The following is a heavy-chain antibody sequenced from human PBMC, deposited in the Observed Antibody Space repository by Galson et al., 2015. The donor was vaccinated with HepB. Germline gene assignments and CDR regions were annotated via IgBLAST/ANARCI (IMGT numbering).Heavy chain of an antibody. CDR1: GFTVSSNY. Sequence: SLRLSCAASGFTVSSNYMSWVRQAPGKGLEWVSVIYSGGSTYYADSVKGRFTISRHNSKNTLYLQMNSLRAEDTAVYYCARDRAPLYCSGGSCFYYYYGMDVWGQGTTVTVSS. D-gene: IGHD2-15*01. CDR3: ARDRAPLYCSGGSCFYYYYGMDV. J-gene: IGHJ6*02. V-gene: IGHV3-53*04. CDR2: IYSGGST.